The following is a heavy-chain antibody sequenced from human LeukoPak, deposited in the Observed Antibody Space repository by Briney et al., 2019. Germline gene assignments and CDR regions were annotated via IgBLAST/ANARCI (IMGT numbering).Heavy chain of an antibody. D-gene: IGHD3-10*01. CDR2: MNPNSGNT. CDR1: GHTFTSYD. CDR3: ATAPHAVMVRGAVFDY. V-gene: IGHV1-8*03. Sequence: ASVKVSCKASGHTFTSYDINWVRQATGQGLEWMGWMNPNSGNTGYAQKFQGRVTITRNTSISTAYMELSSLRSEDTAVYYCATAPHAVMVRGAVFDYWGQGTLVTVSS. J-gene: IGHJ4*02.